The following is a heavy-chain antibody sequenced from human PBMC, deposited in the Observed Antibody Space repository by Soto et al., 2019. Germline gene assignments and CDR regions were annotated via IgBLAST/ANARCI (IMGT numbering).Heavy chain of an antibody. Sequence: VLLVQSGAEMKKPGSSVKVSCKASGGTFSTSSINWVRQAPGQRPEWMGNILPIFGTADYAQKFQGRVTISADKSTNTAYMELRSLLSEETGVYYCARGHEYGGKSDAFDIWGQGTVVTVSS. CDR2: ILPIFGTA. J-gene: IGHJ3*02. V-gene: IGHV1-69*14. D-gene: IGHD4-17*01. CDR1: GGTFSTSS. CDR3: ARGHEYGGKSDAFDI.